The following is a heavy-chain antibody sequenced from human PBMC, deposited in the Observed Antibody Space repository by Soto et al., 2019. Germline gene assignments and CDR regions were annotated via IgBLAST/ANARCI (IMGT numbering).Heavy chain of an antibody. J-gene: IGHJ5*02. CDR1: GYSFTSYW. Sequence: GKSLKLSCEGSGYSFTSYWISGVRQMPGKGLEWMGRIDPSDSYTNYSPSFQGHVTISADKSISTAYLQWSSLKASDTAMYYCARRYCSSTSCYYRLANWFDPWGQGTLVSSPQ. CDR3: ARRYCSSTSCYYRLANWFDP. CDR2: IDPSDSYT. V-gene: IGHV5-10-1*01. D-gene: IGHD2-2*01.